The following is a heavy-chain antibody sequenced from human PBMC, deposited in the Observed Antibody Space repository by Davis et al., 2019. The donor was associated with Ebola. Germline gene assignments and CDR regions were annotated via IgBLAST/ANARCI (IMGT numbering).Heavy chain of an antibody. Sequence: AASVKVSCKASGYTFTSYAMHWVRQAPGQRLEWMGWINAGNGNTKYSQKFQGRVTITRDTSASTAYMELSSLRSEDTAVYYCARGAVVVAATLYYFDYWGQGTLVTVSS. D-gene: IGHD2-15*01. CDR2: INAGNGNT. CDR3: ARGAVVVAATLYYFDY. J-gene: IGHJ4*02. CDR1: GYTFTSYA. V-gene: IGHV1-3*01.